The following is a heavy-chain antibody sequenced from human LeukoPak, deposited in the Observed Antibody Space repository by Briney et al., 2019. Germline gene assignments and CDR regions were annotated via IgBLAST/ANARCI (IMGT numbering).Heavy chain of an antibody. V-gene: IGHV4-31*03. J-gene: IGHJ4*02. CDR1: GRSISSGGYY. D-gene: IGHD2-2*02. CDR3: ARGLTHYCSSTSCFTYFDY. Sequence: SQTLSLTCTVSGRSISSGGYYSSWIRQHPGKGLEWFGYIYYSGSTYYNPSLKSRVTISVDTSKNQFSLKLSSVTAADTAVYYCARGLTHYCSSTSCFTYFDYWGQGTLVTVSS. CDR2: IYYSGST.